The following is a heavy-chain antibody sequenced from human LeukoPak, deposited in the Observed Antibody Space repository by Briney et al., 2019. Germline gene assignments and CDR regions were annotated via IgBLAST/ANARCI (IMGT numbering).Heavy chain of an antibody. CDR3: AKDGFVVVPAATYFDY. CDR2: ISGSGGST. J-gene: IGHJ4*02. V-gene: IGHV3-23*01. CDR1: GFTFSSYA. Sequence: GGSLRLSCAASGFTFSSYAMSWVRQDPGKGLEWVSAISGSGGSTYYADSVKGRFTISRDNSKNTLYLQMNSLRAEDTAVYYCAKDGFVVVPAATYFDYWGQGTLVTVSS. D-gene: IGHD2-2*01.